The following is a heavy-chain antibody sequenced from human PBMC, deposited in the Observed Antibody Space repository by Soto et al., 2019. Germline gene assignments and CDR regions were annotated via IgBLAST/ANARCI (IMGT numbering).Heavy chain of an antibody. J-gene: IGHJ6*02. V-gene: IGHV1-18*01. CDR3: ARGRVTTQLYYYYGMDV. CDR2: ISAYNGNT. Sequence: ASVKVSCKASGYTFTSYGISWVRQAPGQGLEWMGWISAYNGNTNYAQKLQGRVTMTTDTSTSTAYMELRSLRSDDTAVYYCARGRVTTQLYYYYGMDVWGQGTTVTVSS. CDR1: GYTFTSYG. D-gene: IGHD4-17*01.